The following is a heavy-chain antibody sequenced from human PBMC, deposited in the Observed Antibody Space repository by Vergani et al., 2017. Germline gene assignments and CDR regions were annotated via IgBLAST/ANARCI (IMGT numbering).Heavy chain of an antibody. CDR3: ARGSNDILTGYYLTFDY. CDR1: GGSISSGDYY. J-gene: IGHJ4*02. CDR2: IYYSGST. Sequence: QVQLQESGPGLVKPSQPLSLTCTVSGGSISSGDYYWSWIRQPPGKGLEWIGYIYYSGSTYYNPSLKSRVTISVDTSKNQFSLKLSSVTAADTAVYYCARGSNDILTGYYLTFDYWGQGTLVTVSS. V-gene: IGHV4-30-4*08. D-gene: IGHD3-9*01.